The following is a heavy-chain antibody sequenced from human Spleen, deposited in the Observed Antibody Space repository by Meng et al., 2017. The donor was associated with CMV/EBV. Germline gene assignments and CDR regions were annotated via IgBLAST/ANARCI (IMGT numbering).Heavy chain of an antibody. CDR3: ARGIWFGEFCDC. CDR2: MSFDGSIK. J-gene: IGHJ4*02. CDR1: GFTFVSYG. D-gene: IGHD3-10*01. V-gene: IGHV3-30*12. Sequence: GESLKISCVASGFTFVSYGMHWVRQAPGKGLEWVAVMSFDGSIKFYADSVKGRFTISRDNAKKSLYLQMNSLRAEDTAVFYCARGIWFGEFCDCWGRGTLVTVSS.